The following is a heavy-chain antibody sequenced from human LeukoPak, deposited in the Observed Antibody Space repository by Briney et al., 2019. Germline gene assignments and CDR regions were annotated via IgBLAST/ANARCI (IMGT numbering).Heavy chain of an antibody. CDR1: GGSISSGGYY. CDR2: IYYSGST. Sequence: SETLSLTCTVSGGSISSGGYYWSWIRQHPGKGLEWPGYIYYSGSTYYNPSLKSRVTISVDTSKNQFSLKLSSVTAADTAVYYCAIFRAPFLEWFIVWGQGTLVTVSS. J-gene: IGHJ4*02. V-gene: IGHV4-31*03. CDR3: AIFRAPFLEWFIV. D-gene: IGHD3-3*01.